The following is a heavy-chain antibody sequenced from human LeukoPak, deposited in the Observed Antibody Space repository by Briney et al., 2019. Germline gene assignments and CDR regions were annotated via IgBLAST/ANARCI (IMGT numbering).Heavy chain of an antibody. CDR2: INLRGGST. CDR3: ARHAYSDPDPFVY. Sequence: GASVKVSCKASGYTFTNYYMHWVRQAPGQGLDWVGVINLRGGSTTYAQKFQGRVTMTRDTSTGTVYMDLSSLKSEDTALYYCARHAYSDPDPFVYWGQGTLVTVSS. D-gene: IGHD5-12*01. J-gene: IGHJ4*02. V-gene: IGHV1-46*01. CDR1: GYTFTNYY.